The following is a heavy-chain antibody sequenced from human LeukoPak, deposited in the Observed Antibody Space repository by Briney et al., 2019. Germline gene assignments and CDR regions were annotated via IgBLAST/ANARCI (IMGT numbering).Heavy chain of an antibody. CDR2: INPNSGGT. CDR1: GYTFTGYY. CDR3: ARRQNYYDSSAVGYWFDP. Sequence: ASVKVSCKASGYTFTGYYMHCVRQAPGQGLEWMGRINPNSGGTNYAQKFQGRVTKTRDTYISTAYMELSRLRSDDTAVYYCARRQNYYDSSAVGYWFDPWGQGTLVTVSS. D-gene: IGHD3-22*01. J-gene: IGHJ5*02. V-gene: IGHV1-2*06.